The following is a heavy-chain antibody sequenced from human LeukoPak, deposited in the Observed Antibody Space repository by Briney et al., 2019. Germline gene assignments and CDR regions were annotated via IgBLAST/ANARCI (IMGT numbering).Heavy chain of an antibody. CDR3: AKGATAVYYYGMDV. Sequence: PGGSLRLSCAASGFTFSSFEMNWVRQAPGKGLEWVSAISGSGGSTYYADSVKGRFTISRDNSKNTLYVQMNSLRAEDTAVYYCAKGATAVYYYGMDVWGQGTTVTVSS. J-gene: IGHJ6*02. CDR2: ISGSGGST. D-gene: IGHD6-13*01. V-gene: IGHV3-23*01. CDR1: GFTFSSFE.